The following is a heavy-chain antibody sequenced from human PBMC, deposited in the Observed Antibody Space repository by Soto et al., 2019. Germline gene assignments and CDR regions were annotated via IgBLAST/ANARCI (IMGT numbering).Heavy chain of an antibody. CDR2: VYSTGGT. CDR1: GDSIGRFY. D-gene: IGHD1-26*01. CDR3: GRDLSGTGLDI. Sequence: PSETLSLTCNVSGDSIGRFYWSWIRQSAEKGLEWIGRVYSTGGTAYNPALKGRVTISLDRSNNHVSLEMNSVTAADTAVYFCGRDLSGTGLDIWGRGTRVTVSS. V-gene: IGHV4-4*07. J-gene: IGHJ6*02.